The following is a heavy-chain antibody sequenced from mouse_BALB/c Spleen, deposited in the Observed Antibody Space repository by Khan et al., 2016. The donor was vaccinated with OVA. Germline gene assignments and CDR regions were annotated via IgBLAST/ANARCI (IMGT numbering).Heavy chain of an antibody. CDR1: RYTFSDYY. CDR3: ARRNYFGYTFAY. CDR2: ISPGSGDT. Sequence: QVRLQQSGAELARPGASVKLSCKASRYTFSDYYINWVKQRTGQGLEWIGEISPGSGDTYYNEKFKGKATLTADTSSSTAYMQLSSLTSEASAVYFWARRNYFGYTFAYWGQGTLVTVSA. D-gene: IGHD1-2*01. V-gene: IGHV1-77*01. J-gene: IGHJ3*01.